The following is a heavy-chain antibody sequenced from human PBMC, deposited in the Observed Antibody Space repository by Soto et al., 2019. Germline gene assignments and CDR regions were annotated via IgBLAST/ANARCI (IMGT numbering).Heavy chain of an antibody. CDR2: LSRSGGAT. J-gene: IGHJ4*02. V-gene: IGHV3-23*01. Sequence: HPGGSLRLSCTASGFNTRFYSMSWVRQTPGKGLEWVAALSRSGGATYYADSVKGRFTVFRDNAKNTLYLQMISLRAEDTAVYYCATAEVDYWGPGTLVTVSS. CDR3: ATAEVDY. CDR1: GFNTRFYS.